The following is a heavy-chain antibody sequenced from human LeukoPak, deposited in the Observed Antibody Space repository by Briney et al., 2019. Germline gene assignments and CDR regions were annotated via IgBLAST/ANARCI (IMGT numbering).Heavy chain of an antibody. CDR3: ARQSVYGDSYYYYGMDV. Sequence: GESLKISCKGSGYSFTSYWIGWVRQMPGKGLEWMGIIYPGDSDTRYSPSFQGQVTISADKSISTAYLQWSSLKASDTAMYYWARQSVYGDSYYYYGMDVWGQGTTVTVSS. J-gene: IGHJ6*02. CDR1: GYSFTSYW. D-gene: IGHD4-17*01. V-gene: IGHV5-51*01. CDR2: IYPGDSDT.